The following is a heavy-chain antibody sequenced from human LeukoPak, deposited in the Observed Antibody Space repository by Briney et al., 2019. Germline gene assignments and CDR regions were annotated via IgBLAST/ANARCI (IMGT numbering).Heavy chain of an antibody. J-gene: IGHJ6*04. D-gene: IGHD6-13*01. CDR1: GGSISSYY. V-gene: IGHV4-59*01. CDR3: AREGIAAAGVTLDYYYGMDV. Sequence: PSETLSLTCTVSGGSISSYYWGWIRQPPGKGLEWIGYIYYSGSTNYNPSLKSRVTISVDTSKSQFSLKLSSVTAADTAVYYCAREGIAAAGVTLDYYYGMDVWGKGTTVTVSS. CDR2: IYYSGST.